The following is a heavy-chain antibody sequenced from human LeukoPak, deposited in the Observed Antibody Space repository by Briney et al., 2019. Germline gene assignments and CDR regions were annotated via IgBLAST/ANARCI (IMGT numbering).Heavy chain of an antibody. D-gene: IGHD1-26*01. CDR3: ARGDRSRSGDWFDP. CDR2: IYYSGST. CDR1: GGSISSGDYY. J-gene: IGHJ5*02. Sequence: SETLSLTCTVSGGSISSGDYYWSWIRQPPGKGLEWIGYIYYSGSTYYNPSLKSRVTISVDTSKNQFSLKLSSVPAADTAVYYCARGDRSRSGDWFDPWGQGTLVTVSS. V-gene: IGHV4-30-4*08.